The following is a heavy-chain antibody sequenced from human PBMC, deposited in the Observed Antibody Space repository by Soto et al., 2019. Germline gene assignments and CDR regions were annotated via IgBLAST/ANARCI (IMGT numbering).Heavy chain of an antibody. D-gene: IGHD3-22*01. CDR2: ISFDGINQ. V-gene: IGHV3-30-3*01. CDR1: GFTFRNYA. CDR3: ARDEFESSGRNMSFEH. J-gene: IGHJ4*02. Sequence: QVQLVESGGRVVQPGTSLRLSCAVSGFTFRNYAMHWVLQPPGTGMEWVAVISFDGINQYYADSVKGRFIISRVDSRNTMYLEMNSLRTEDSAVYYRARDEFESSGRNMSFEHWGRGTLVAVSS.